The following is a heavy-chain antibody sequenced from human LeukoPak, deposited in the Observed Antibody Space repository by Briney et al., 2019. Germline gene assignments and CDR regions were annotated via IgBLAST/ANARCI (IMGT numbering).Heavy chain of an antibody. CDR3: ASSSDIVVVPAAILPYYGMDV. CDR1: GYTFTTYG. CDR2: INPYNGDT. V-gene: IGHV1-2*02. Sequence: ASVKVSFKASGYTFTTYGISWVRQAPGQGLEWMGWINPYNGDTNYAQKFQGRVTMTRDTSISTAYMELSRLRSDDTAVYYCASSSDIVVVPAAILPYYGMDVWGQGTTVTVSS. J-gene: IGHJ6*02. D-gene: IGHD2-2*01.